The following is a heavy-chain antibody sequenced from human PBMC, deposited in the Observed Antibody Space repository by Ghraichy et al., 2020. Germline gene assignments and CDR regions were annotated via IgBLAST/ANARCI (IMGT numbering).Heavy chain of an antibody. CDR2: IKHDGSEK. CDR1: GFTFSNDW. V-gene: IGHV3-7*01. J-gene: IGHJ4*02. CDR3: ARDNRGKSRDY. Sequence: LSLTCAASGFTFSNDWLSWVRQAPGKGPEWVANIKHDGSEKYNVDSVKGRFTISRDNAKNSLYLQMNSLRAEETAVYYCARDNRGKSRDYWGQGTLVTVPS. D-gene: IGHD4-23*01.